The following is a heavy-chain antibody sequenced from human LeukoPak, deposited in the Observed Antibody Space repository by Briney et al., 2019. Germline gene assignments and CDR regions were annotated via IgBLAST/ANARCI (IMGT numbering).Heavy chain of an antibody. V-gene: IGHV1-2*02. CDR1: GYTFTSYG. CDR2: INPNSGDT. CDR3: ARQENDY. J-gene: IGHJ4*02. Sequence: ASVKVSCKASGYTFTSYGISWVRQAPGQGLEWMGWINPNSGDTNYAPKFQGRVTMTRDTSISTAYMELSRPRSDDTAVYYCARQENDYWGQGTLVTVSS.